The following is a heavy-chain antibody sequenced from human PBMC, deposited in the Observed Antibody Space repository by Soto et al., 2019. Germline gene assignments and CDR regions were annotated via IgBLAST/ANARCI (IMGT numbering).Heavy chain of an antibody. CDR2: IYAGTIT. Sequence: LRLSCAVSGITVSSYYMSWVRQAAGKGLEWVSVIYAGTITYYADSVKGRFTIYRDNSKNTLNLEMNSLRVEDTAVYYCARIPYDNSGTIFDYWGQGTLVTVSS. V-gene: IGHV3-53*01. CDR1: GITVSSYY. CDR3: ARIPYDNSGTIFDY. J-gene: IGHJ4*02. D-gene: IGHD3-22*01.